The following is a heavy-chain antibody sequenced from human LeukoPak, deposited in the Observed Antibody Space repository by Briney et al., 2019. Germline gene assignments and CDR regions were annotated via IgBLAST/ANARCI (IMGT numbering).Heavy chain of an antibody. CDR1: GASVSGYY. V-gene: IGHV4-59*02. Sequence: PSETLSLTCVVSGASVSGYYWGWIRQPPGRGLEWIGYVYYSGSTNYNPSFKSRITISVDTSRNQFSLQLSSVTAADTAVYYCARIHRYCSGGACYVLDNWGQGTLVAVSS. CDR3: ARIHRYCSGGACYVLDN. J-gene: IGHJ4*02. D-gene: IGHD2-15*01. CDR2: VYYSGST.